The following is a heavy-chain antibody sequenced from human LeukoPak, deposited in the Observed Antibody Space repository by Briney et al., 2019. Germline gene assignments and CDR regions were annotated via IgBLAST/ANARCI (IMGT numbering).Heavy chain of an antibody. J-gene: IGHJ4*02. Sequence: SETLSLTCAVYGGSISNNTYYWGWVRQPPGKGLEWIGSIYHSGSTYYNPSLKSRVTISVDTSKNQFSLKLTSVTAADTAVYYCARAIEVGAMTPFDYWGQGTLVTVSS. D-gene: IGHD1-26*01. CDR2: IYHSGST. CDR3: ARAIEVGAMTPFDY. V-gene: IGHV4-39*07. CDR1: GGSISNNTYY.